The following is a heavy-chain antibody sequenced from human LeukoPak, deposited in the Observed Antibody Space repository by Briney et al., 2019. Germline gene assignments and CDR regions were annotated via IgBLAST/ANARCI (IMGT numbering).Heavy chain of an antibody. V-gene: IGHV4-39*07. CDR3: ARGRVIVVVRGGEFEY. J-gene: IGHJ4*02. CDR1: GGSISSSSYY. Sequence: SETLSLTCTVSGGSISSSSYYWVWIRQPPGKGLEWIGSIYYSGSTYYDPSLKSRVTISVDTSKKQFSLKLSFVTAADTAVYYCARGRVIVVVRGGEFEYWGQGTLVTVSS. CDR2: IYYSGST. D-gene: IGHD3-22*01.